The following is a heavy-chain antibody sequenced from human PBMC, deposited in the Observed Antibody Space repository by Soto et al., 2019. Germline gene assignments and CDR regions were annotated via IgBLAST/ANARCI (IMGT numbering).Heavy chain of an antibody. V-gene: IGHV4-39*01. CDR2: IYYSGGT. D-gene: IGHD5-12*01. CDR1: GGSISSSSYF. CDR3: ASLSGDIPYVEYFQH. Sequence: QLQLQESGPGLVKPSETLSLTCTVSGGSISSSSYFWGWIRQPPGKGLAWIGSIYYSGGTYYNPSLKSRVTISVDTSKNQFSLRLSSVTATDTAVYYCASLSGDIPYVEYFQHWGLGTLVTVSS. J-gene: IGHJ1*01.